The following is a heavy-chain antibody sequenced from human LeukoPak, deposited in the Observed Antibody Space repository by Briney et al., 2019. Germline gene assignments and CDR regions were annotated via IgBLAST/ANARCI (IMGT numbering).Heavy chain of an antibody. CDR2: ISVSGNT. CDR1: GFTFSRSP. J-gene: IGHJ4*02. CDR3: AKAPVTTCSGAYCYPFDY. Sequence: GGSLRLSCVASGFTFSRSPMTWVRQGPGKGLEWVSAISVSGNTYHADSVKGRFTISRDSSKNTLYLQMNSLRAGDAAVYYCAKAPVTTCSGAYCYPFDYWSQGTLVTVSS. V-gene: IGHV3-23*01. D-gene: IGHD2-15*01.